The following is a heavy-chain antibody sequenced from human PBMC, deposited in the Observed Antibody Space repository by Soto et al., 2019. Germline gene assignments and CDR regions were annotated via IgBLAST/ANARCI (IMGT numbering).Heavy chain of an antibody. CDR1: GFTFSSYG. CDR3: AKSPFKYSGSPLDY. J-gene: IGHJ4*02. CDR2: ISYDGSNK. D-gene: IGHD1-26*01. V-gene: IGHV3-30*18. Sequence: GGSLRLSCAASGFTFSSYGMHWVRQAPGKGLEWVAVISYDGSNKYYADSVKGRFTISRDNSKNTLYLQMNSLRAEDTAVYYCAKSPFKYSGSPLDYWGQGTLVTVSS.